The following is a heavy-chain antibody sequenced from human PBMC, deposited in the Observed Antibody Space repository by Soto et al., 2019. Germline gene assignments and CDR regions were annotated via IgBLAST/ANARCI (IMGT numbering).Heavy chain of an antibody. D-gene: IGHD6-13*01. Sequence: SVEGSCKGSGGTFSRYAISWVGQGPGQGLEWMGGIIPIFGTANYAQKFQGRVTITADESTSTAYMELSSLRSEDTAVYYCARDMGSTLEVWAFDIWGQGTMVTVSS. V-gene: IGHV1-69*13. J-gene: IGHJ3*02. CDR2: IIPIFGTA. CDR1: GGTFSRYA. CDR3: ARDMGSTLEVWAFDI.